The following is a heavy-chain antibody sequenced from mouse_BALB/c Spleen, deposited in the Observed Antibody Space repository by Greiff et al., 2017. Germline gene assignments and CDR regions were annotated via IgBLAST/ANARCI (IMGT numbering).Heavy chain of an antibody. J-gene: IGHJ3*01. Sequence: VQLQQSGAELMKPGASVKISCKATGYTFSSYWIEWVKQRPGHGLEWIGEILPGSGSTNYNEKFKGKATFTADTSSNTAYMQLSSLTSEDSAVYYCASITTGFAYWGQGTLVTVSA. CDR1: GYTFSSYW. CDR2: ILPGSGST. V-gene: IGHV1-9*01. D-gene: IGHD1-2*01. CDR3: ASITTGFAY.